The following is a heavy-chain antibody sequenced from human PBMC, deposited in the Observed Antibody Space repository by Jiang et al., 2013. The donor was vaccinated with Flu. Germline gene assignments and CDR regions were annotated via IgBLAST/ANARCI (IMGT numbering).Heavy chain of an antibody. CDR3: ARGGAVANIHYFDY. Sequence: LEWMGWINTNTGNPTYAQGFTGRFVFSVDTSVNTAYLQIYSLKAEDTAVYYCARGGAVANIHYFDYWGQGTLVTVSS. D-gene: IGHD6-19*01. CDR2: INTNTGNP. J-gene: IGHJ4*02. V-gene: IGHV7-4-1*01.